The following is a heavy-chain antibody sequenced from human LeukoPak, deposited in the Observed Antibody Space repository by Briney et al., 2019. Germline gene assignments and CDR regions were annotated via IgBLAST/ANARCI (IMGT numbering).Heavy chain of an antibody. V-gene: IGHV1-2*02. CDR2: INPNSGGT. J-gene: IGHJ2*01. Sequence: ASVKVSCKASGYTFTGYYMHWVRQAPGQGLEWMGWINPNSGGTNYAQKFQGRVTMTRDTSISTAYMELSRLRSDDTAVYYCARVYRPIPEDWYFDLWGRGTLVTVSS. CDR3: ARVYRPIPEDWYFDL. D-gene: IGHD1-14*01. CDR1: GYTFTGYY.